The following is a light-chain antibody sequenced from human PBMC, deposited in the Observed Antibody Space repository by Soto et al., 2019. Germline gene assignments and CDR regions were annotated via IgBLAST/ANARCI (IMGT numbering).Light chain of an antibody. V-gene: IGKV3-15*01. J-gene: IGKJ1*01. CDR3: QQYKDWPTT. Sequence: EIVMTQSPATLSVSPGEGATLSCRASQSVSSKLAWYQQKPGQAPRLLIHSASTRASGVPVRFSGGGSGTDFTLTITSLQSDDFGVYYCQQYKDWPTTFGQGTKVDIK. CDR1: QSVSSK. CDR2: SAS.